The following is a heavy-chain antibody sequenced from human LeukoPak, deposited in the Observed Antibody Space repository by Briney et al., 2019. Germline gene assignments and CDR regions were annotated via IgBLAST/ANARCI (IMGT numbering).Heavy chain of an antibody. CDR3: ALDIVATRAFDI. J-gene: IGHJ3*02. CDR1: GFTFSSYA. CDR2: ISGSGGST. V-gene: IGHV3-23*01. Sequence: GGSLRLSCAASGFTFSSYAMSWVRQAPGKGLEWVSAISGSGGSTYYADSVKGRFTISRDNSKNTLYLQMNSLRAEDTAVYYCALDIVATRAFDIWGQGTMVTVSS. D-gene: IGHD5-12*01.